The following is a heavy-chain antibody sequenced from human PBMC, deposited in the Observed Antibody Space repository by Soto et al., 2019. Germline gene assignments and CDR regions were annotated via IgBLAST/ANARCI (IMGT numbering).Heavy chain of an antibody. CDR1: GGSTSSGTYY. Sequence: SETLSLTCTVSGGSTSSGTYYWSWIRQHPGKGLEWIGYIYYSGGTYQNPSLMSRVTISLDTSKNQFSLKLSSVTAADTAIYYCAGDFRGYGRFDYWGQGTLVTVSS. CDR2: IYYSGGT. D-gene: IGHD5-12*01. CDR3: AGDFRGYGRFDY. J-gene: IGHJ4*02. V-gene: IGHV4-31*03.